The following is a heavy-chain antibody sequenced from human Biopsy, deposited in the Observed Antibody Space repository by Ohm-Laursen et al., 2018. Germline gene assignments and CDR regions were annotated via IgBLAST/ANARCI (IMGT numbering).Heavy chain of an antibody. CDR1: GFTFSDHY. V-gene: IGHV3-72*01. J-gene: IGHJ4*02. CDR3: ARMFARPGACSGGTCYPGDDY. D-gene: IGHD2-15*01. Sequence: SLRLSCAAFGFTFSDHYMEWVRQAPGKGLEWVGRSRNKANSYTSVYAASVKGRFTISRDESETSMFLQMSGLKTEDTAVYYCARMFARPGACSGGTCYPGDDYWGQGTLVTVSS. CDR2: SRNKANSYTS.